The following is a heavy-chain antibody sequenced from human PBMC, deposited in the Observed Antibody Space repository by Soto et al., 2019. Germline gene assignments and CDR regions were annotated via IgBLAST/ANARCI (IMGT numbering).Heavy chain of an antibody. D-gene: IGHD3-10*01. V-gene: IGHV1-69*19. CDR2: IIPIFGTP. Sequence: QVQLVQSGAEVKKPGSSVKVSCKASGGIFSTYAISWLRQAPGQGLEWMGGIIPIFGTPNYAQRIQGRVTITAGESTTTTDMELSRLKSEDTAVYYCASDRDYYGSGNYYNRIDFWGEGTLVTVSS. CDR3: ASDRDYYGSGNYYNRIDF. J-gene: IGHJ4*02. CDR1: GGIFSTYA.